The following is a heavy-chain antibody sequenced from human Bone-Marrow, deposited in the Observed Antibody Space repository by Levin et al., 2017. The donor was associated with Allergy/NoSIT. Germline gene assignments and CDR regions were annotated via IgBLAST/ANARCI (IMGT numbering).Heavy chain of an antibody. CDR1: GFSLDTNGVS. CDR2: IYWDDDK. Sequence: SGPTLVKPTQTLTLTCSFSGFSLDTNGVSVGWLRQPPGKAPQWLALIYWDDDKRYSPSLKSRLTIAKDTSKNQVVLTMTTIEPVDTATDYCVNLNARQTGPNYYSYYYTHVWGKGTTVTVSS. J-gene: IGHJ6*03. D-gene: IGHD1-14*01. CDR3: VNLNARQTGPNYYSYYYTHV. V-gene: IGHV2-5*02.